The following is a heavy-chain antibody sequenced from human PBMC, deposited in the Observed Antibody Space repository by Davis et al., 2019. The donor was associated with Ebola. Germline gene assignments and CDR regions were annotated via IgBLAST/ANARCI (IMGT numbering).Heavy chain of an antibody. CDR2: ISYDGSNK. D-gene: IGHD3-9*01. V-gene: IGHV3-30-3*01. CDR1: GFTFSGYW. J-gene: IGHJ4*02. Sequence: PGGSLRLSCAASGFTFSGYWMHWVRQAPGKGLEWVAVISYDGSNKYYADSVKGRFTISRDNSKNTLYLQMNSLRAEDTAVYYCARDAYYDILTGYYNYWGQGTLVTVSS. CDR3: ARDAYYDILTGYYNY.